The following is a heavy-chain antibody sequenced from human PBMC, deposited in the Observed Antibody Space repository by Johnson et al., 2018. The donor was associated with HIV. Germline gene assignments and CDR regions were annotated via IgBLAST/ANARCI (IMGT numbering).Heavy chain of an antibody. D-gene: IGHD3-22*01. Sequence: VQLVESGGGLVKPGGSLRLSCAASGFTFDDYAMHWVRQAPGKGLAWVSLISWDGGSTYYADSVKGRFTVSRDNTKNSLYLQMNSLRAEDTALYYCAKDLYYYDSSGGSCQAPGSRWIQLWDDAFDIWGQGTMVTVSS. CDR1: GFTFDDYA. CDR3: AKDLYYYDSSGGSCQAPGSRWIQLWDDAFDI. CDR2: ISWDGGST. J-gene: IGHJ3*02. V-gene: IGHV3-43D*03.